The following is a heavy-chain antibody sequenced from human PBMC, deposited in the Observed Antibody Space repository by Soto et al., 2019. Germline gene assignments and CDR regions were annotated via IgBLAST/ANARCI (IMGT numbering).Heavy chain of an antibody. Sequence: QVQLVQSGAEVKKPGSSVKVSCKASGGTFSSYAISWVRQAPGQGLEWMGGIIPIFGTANYAQKFQGRVTIIADESTSTAYMELSSLRSEDTAVYYCAREPNSPKWGGLYGMDVWGQGTTVTVSS. CDR1: GGTFSSYA. V-gene: IGHV1-69*12. CDR3: AREPNSPKWGGLYGMDV. CDR2: IIPIFGTA. J-gene: IGHJ6*02. D-gene: IGHD7-27*01.